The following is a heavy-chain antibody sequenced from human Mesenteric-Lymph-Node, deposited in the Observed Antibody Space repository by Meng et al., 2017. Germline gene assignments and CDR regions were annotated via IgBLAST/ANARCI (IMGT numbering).Heavy chain of an antibody. CDR1: GFTFSSYW. V-gene: IGHV3-74*01. CDR2: VNNDGTDA. CDR3: ARGLRGPDY. Sequence: GGSLRLSCVVSGFTFSSYWMHWVRQAPGKGLVWVSRVNNDGTDAVYADSVRGRFTISRDNAENTLYLQMSSLRAEDTAVYFCARGLRGPDYWGQGTLVTVSS. D-gene: IGHD2-21*01. J-gene: IGHJ4*02.